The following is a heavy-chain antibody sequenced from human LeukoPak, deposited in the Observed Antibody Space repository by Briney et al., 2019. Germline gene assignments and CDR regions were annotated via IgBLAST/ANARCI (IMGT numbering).Heavy chain of an antibody. D-gene: IGHD3-10*01. CDR1: GGTFSSYA. Sequence: SVKVSCKASGGTFSSYAISWVRQAPGQGLGWMGRIIPIFGIANYAQKFQGRVTITADKSTSTAYMELSSLRSEDTAVYYCAREWFGELSAYYYYYYGMDVWGQGTTVTVSS. CDR2: IIPIFGIA. J-gene: IGHJ6*02. V-gene: IGHV1-69*04. CDR3: AREWFGELSAYYYYYYGMDV.